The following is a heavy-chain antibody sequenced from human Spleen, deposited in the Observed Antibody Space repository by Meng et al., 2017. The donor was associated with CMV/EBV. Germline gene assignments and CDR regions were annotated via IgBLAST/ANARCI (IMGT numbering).Heavy chain of an antibody. J-gene: IGHJ4*02. D-gene: IGHD1-26*01. CDR2: INPSGGAT. Sequence: CKASGYTFTSYYMHWVRQAPGQGLEWMGIINPSGGATDCAQKFQGRLTLTKDTSTSTVFMELSSLRSEDTAVYYCARDRGPSKWTIWGQGTLVTVSS. V-gene: IGHV1-46*01. CDR1: GYTFTSYY. CDR3: ARDRGPSKWTI.